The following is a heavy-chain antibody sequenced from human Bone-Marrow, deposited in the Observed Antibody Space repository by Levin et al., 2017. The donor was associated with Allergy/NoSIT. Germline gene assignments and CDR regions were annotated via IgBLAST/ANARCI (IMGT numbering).Heavy chain of an antibody. CDR3: AKARRNCRVGKCHYPYYYEVAV. Sequence: PGGSLRLSCAASGFTFTDYAISWVRQAPGKGLEWVAGISAGGGRSFYADSVKGRFTGSRDNSKNMAFLQLNNLRPEDTAVYFCAKARRNCRVGKCHYPYYYEVAVWGQGTTVAVSS. CDR1: GFTFTDYA. J-gene: IGHJ6*01. D-gene: IGHD2-15*01. CDR2: ISAGGGRS. V-gene: IGHV3-23*01.